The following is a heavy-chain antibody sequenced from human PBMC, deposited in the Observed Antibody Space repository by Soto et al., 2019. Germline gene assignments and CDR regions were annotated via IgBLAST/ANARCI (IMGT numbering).Heavy chain of an antibody. CDR2: VNPSGGHT. V-gene: IGHV1-46*01. Sequence: ASVKVSCKASGDTFTNYYIHWVRQAPGQGLEWMGAVNPSGGHTTYSQNFLGRVTMTRDTSTSTLYMELTSLTSDDTAVYYCARGGHVVVVTAAFDYWGQGTLVTVSS. CDR1: GDTFTNYY. CDR3: ARGGHVVVVTAAFDY. D-gene: IGHD2-21*02. J-gene: IGHJ4*02.